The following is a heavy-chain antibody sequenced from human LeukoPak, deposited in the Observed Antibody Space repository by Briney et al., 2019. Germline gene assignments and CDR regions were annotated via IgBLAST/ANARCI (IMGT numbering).Heavy chain of an antibody. CDR2: ISGSGGST. J-gene: IGHJ4*02. CDR1: GFSFSTYA. CDR3: AKDLREYSSSSDYLDY. D-gene: IGHD6-6*01. V-gene: IGHV3-23*01. Sequence: GGSLRLSCAASGFSFSTYAMSWVRQAPEKGLEWVSGISGSGGSTYHADSVKGRFTISRDNSKNTLYLQMYSLRAEDTAVYYCAKDLREYSSSSDYLDYWGQGTLVTVSS.